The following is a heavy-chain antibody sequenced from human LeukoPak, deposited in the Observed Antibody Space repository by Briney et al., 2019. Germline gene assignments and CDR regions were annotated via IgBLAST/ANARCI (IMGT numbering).Heavy chain of an antibody. CDR1: GYSLTEFS. Sequence: GASVKVSCKVSGYSLTEFSMHWVRQAPGKGLEWMGGFNPEDGETIYAQKFQGRVTMTEDTSTDTAYMELTSLRSEDAAVYYCAAVSGWRRPPSHWGQGSQVTVSS. CDR2: FNPEDGET. CDR3: AAVSGWRRPPSH. J-gene: IGHJ4*02. V-gene: IGHV1-24*01. D-gene: IGHD1-26*01.